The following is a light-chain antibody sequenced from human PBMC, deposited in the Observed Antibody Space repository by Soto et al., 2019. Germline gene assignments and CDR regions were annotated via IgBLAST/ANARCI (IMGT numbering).Light chain of an antibody. CDR3: SSYAGSLYV. J-gene: IGLJ1*01. CDR1: SSDVGGYNY. CDR2: EVS. Sequence: QSALTQPPSASGAPEQSVTISCTGTSSDVGGYNYVSWYQHHPGKARKLMMYEVSKRRAGVHDRFSRSKSGNTASLTVSGHQAEDEADYYCSSYAGSLYVFGTGTKLTVL. V-gene: IGLV2-8*01.